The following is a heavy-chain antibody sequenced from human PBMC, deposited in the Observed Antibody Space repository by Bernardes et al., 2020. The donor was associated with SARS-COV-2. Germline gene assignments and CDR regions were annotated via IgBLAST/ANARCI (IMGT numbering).Heavy chain of an antibody. Sequence: QTLSLTCAISGDSVSNNSAVWHWIRQSPSRGLEWLGRTSYRSKWNYDYAVSVKSRITISPDTSKSQFSLELTSVTPEDTAVYYCARGANYAMGVWGQGTTVTVSS. J-gene: IGHJ6*02. CDR1: GDSVSNNSAV. CDR2: TSYRSKWNY. CDR3: ARGANYAMGV. V-gene: IGHV6-1*01.